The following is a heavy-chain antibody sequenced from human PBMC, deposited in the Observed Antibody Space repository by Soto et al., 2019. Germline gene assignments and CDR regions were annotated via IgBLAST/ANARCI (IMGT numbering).Heavy chain of an antibody. CDR1: GFTFSSYS. CDR3: ASNFPGDRSLLDYYYYYMDV. CDR2: ISSSSSTI. J-gene: IGHJ6*03. Sequence: EVQLVESWGGLVQPGGSLRLSCAASGFTFSSYSMNWVRQAPGKGLEWVSYISSSSSTIYYADSVKGRFTISRDNAKNSLYLQMNSLRAEDTAVYYCASNFPGDRSLLDYYYYYMDVWGKGTTVTVSS. D-gene: IGHD4-17*01. V-gene: IGHV3-48*01.